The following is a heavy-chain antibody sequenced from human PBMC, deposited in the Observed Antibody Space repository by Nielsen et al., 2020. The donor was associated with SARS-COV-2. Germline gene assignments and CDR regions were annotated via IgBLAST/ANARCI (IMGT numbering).Heavy chain of an antibody. V-gene: IGHV3-23*01. D-gene: IGHD6-19*01. CDR3: AREYSSTSGRAFDI. CDR2: IKTSGGST. Sequence: GESLKISCAASGFTFSDYAMAWVRQAPGKGLEWVSVIKTSGGSTYYADSVKGRFTVSRDNAKNSLYLQMSSLRAEDTAIYYCAREYSSTSGRAFDIWGQGTNVIVSS. CDR1: GFTFSDYA. J-gene: IGHJ3*02.